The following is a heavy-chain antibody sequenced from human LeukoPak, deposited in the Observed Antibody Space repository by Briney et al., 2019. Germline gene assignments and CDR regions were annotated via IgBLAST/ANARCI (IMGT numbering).Heavy chain of an antibody. CDR3: ARGGGLDV. J-gene: IGHJ6*02. CDR1: GFTFSSYW. V-gene: IGHV3-7*03. CDR2: INHNGNVN. Sequence: GGSLRLSCATSGFTFSSYWMSWVRQAPGKGLEWVASINHNGNVNYYVDSVKGRFTISRDNAKNSLYLQMSNLRAEDTAVYFCARGGGLDVWGQGATVTVSS. D-gene: IGHD3-16*01.